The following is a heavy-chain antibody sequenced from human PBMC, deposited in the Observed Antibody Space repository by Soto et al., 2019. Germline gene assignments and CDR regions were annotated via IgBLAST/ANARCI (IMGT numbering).Heavy chain of an antibody. D-gene: IGHD1-1*01. J-gene: IGHJ6*03. CDR3: XXXXXXXDNKHNYMDV. V-gene: IGHV3-33*01. CDR2: IWSDGSNE. Sequence: QVQLVESGGGVVQPGRSLRLSCAASEFTFSRHGMHWVRQAPGKGLQWVGVIWSDGSNEVYADSVKGRFIISRDNSKNILXXXXXXXXXXXXXXXXXXXXXXXXDNKHNYMDVWGTGITVTVSS. CDR1: EFTFSRHG.